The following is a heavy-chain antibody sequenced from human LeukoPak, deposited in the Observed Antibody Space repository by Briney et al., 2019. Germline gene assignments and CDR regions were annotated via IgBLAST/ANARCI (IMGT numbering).Heavy chain of an antibody. V-gene: IGHV3-53*01. CDR1: GFTVSSNY. CDR3: ARGDYYDSSGYYFDY. Sequence: GGSLRLSCAASGFTVSSNYMSWVRQAPGKGLEWVSVIYSGGSTYYADSVKGGFTISRDNSKNTLYLQMNSLRAEDTAVYYCARGDYYDSSGYYFDYWGQGTLVTVSS. CDR2: IYSGGST. J-gene: IGHJ4*02. D-gene: IGHD3-22*01.